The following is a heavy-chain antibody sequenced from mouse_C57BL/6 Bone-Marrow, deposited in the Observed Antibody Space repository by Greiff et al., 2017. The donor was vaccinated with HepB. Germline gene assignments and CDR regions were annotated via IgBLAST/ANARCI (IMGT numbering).Heavy chain of an antibody. CDR3: ARDGYHAMDY. V-gene: IGHV1-59*01. D-gene: IGHD2-3*01. J-gene: IGHJ4*01. CDR2: IDPSDSYT. Sequence: QVQLQQPGAELVRPGPSVKLSCKASGYTFTSYWMHWVKQRPGQGLEWIGVIDPSDSYTNYNQKFKGKATLTVDTSSSTAYMQLSSLTSEDSAVYYCARDGYHAMDYWGQGTSVTVSS. CDR1: GYTFTSYW.